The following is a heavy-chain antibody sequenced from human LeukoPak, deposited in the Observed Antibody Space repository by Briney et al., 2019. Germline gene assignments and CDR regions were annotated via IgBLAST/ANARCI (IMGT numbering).Heavy chain of an antibody. D-gene: IGHD6-13*01. Sequence: SETLSLTCAVYGGFFSGYYWSWIRQPPGKGLEWIGEINHSGSTNYNPSLKSRVTISVDTSKNQFSLKLSSVTAADTAVYYCARVGYGNPRGDAFDIWGQGTMVTVSS. CDR2: INHSGST. V-gene: IGHV4-34*01. CDR1: GGFFSGYY. J-gene: IGHJ3*02. CDR3: ARVGYGNPRGDAFDI.